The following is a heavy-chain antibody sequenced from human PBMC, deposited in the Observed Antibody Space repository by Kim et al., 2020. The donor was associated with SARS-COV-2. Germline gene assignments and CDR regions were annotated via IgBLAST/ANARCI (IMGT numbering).Heavy chain of an antibody. V-gene: IGHV3-23*01. J-gene: IGHJ4*02. D-gene: IGHD6-19*01. CDR3: AKGSYYGSGFLDY. Sequence: ADSVKGRFTISRDNSKNTLYLQMNSLRAEDTAVYYCAKGSYYGSGFLDYWGQGTLVTVSS.